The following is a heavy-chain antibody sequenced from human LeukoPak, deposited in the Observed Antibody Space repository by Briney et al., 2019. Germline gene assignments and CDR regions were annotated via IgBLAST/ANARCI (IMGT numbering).Heavy chain of an antibody. Sequence: PSQTLSLTCTVSGGSISSGDYYWRSICQPPGKGLGRIGDIYYSGSTYYNPSLKSRVTISLAPSRNQFSLKLSSVTAADTAVYYCARARRLYFFDYWGQGTLVTVSS. D-gene: IGHD3-9*01. CDR3: ARARRLYFFDY. V-gene: IGHV4-30-4*01. CDR2: IYYSGST. CDR1: GGSISSGDYY. J-gene: IGHJ4*02.